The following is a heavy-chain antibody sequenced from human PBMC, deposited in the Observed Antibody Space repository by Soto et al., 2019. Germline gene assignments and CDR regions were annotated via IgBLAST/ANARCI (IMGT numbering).Heavy chain of an antibody. Sequence: QLHLVQSGAVVKKPGASVTVSCSASGYPVTAYYMHWVRQAPGRGLEWMGGINPATGAAKYTQTFRGRVTMTRDPSTSTVLMELSGLTSEDTAVFYCARGGGVGVAGSAAFDMWGQGTLFTVSS. CDR3: ARGGGVGVAGSAAFDM. V-gene: IGHV1-2*02. D-gene: IGHD3-3*01. CDR1: GYPVTAYY. J-gene: IGHJ3*02. CDR2: INPATGAA.